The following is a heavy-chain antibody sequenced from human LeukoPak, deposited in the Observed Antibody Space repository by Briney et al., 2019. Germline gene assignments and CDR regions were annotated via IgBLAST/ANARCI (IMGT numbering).Heavy chain of an antibody. CDR3: ARGPNTYAQPRFDY. CDR1: GGSISSYY. Sequence: PSETLSLICTVSGGSISSYYWSWIRQPAGKGLEWIGRIFTSGSTDCTDYNPSLRSRVTMSIDTSNNQFSLKLSSVTAADTAVYFCARGPNTYAQPRFDYWGQGTLVTVSS. J-gene: IGHJ4*02. D-gene: IGHD2-2*01. V-gene: IGHV4-4*07. CDR2: IFTSGSTDCT.